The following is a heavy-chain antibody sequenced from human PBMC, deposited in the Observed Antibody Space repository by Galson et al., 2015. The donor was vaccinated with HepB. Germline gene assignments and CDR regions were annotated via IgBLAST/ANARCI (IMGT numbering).Heavy chain of an antibody. CDR3: ARSTVTASSDWFDP. J-gene: IGHJ5*02. V-gene: IGHV1-18*01. CDR2: ISVHSGNT. D-gene: IGHD4-11*01. CDR1: GDTFTNLG. Sequence: SVKVSCKASGDTFTNLGISWVRQVSGQGLEWMGWISVHSGNTNFAQKFQGRVTMTTDTSTNTAYMELRRLRSDDTAVYYCARSTVTASSDWFDPWGQGTLVTVSS.